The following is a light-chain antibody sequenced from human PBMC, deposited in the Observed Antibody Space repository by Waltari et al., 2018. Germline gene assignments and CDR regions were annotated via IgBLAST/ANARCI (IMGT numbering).Light chain of an antibody. CDR2: DVR. CDR1: SSDLGAYTH. J-gene: IGLJ3*02. V-gene: IGLV2-11*01. CDR3: CSYVDRPRV. Sequence: QSALTQPRPVSGSPGQSVTISCTGTSSDLGAYTHVSWYQQHPGNAPKRIIYDVRKRPSGVPDHFSGSKSGNTASLTISGLQPEDESDYYCCSYVDRPRVFGGGTKLTVL.